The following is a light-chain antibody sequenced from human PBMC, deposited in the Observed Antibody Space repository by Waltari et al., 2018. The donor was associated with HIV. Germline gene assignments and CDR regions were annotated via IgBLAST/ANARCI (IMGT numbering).Light chain of an antibody. Sequence: QPALTQPASVSGSPGQSIIISCTGTSSDVGGYNYVSWYQQHPGKAPKLIIFDVGNRPSGVSNRFSGSKSGNTASLTISGLQTEDEADYYCNSYTSTTTRWLFGGGTRLTVL. CDR3: NSYTSTTTRWL. V-gene: IGLV2-14*03. CDR2: DVG. J-gene: IGLJ3*02. CDR1: SSDVGGYNY.